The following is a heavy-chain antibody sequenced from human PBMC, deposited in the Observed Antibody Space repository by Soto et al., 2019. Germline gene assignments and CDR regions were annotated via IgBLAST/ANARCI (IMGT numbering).Heavy chain of an antibody. V-gene: IGHV4-4*02. CDR2: IYQSGAT. D-gene: IGHD2-8*02. J-gene: IGHJ6*02. Sequence: LTLTCTVSGDSISSENWWSWVRQAPGKGLEWIGEIYQSGATHYTPSLKSRVTISLDKSKNQFSLKLHSVTAADTAVYYCARDAGASRYYGMDVWGQGTTVTVSS. CDR1: GDSISSENW. CDR3: ARDAGASRYYGMDV.